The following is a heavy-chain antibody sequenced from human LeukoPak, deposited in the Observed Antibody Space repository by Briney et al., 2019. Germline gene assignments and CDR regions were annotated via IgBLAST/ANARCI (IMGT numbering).Heavy chain of an antibody. Sequence: GSVKVSCKASGYTFTSYGISWVRQAPGQGLEWMGWISAYNGNTNYAQKLQGRVTMTTDTSTSTAYMELRSLRSDDTAVYYCARGPDSSGWVDIDYWGQGTLVTVSS. V-gene: IGHV1-18*01. J-gene: IGHJ4*02. D-gene: IGHD6-19*01. CDR1: GYTFTSYG. CDR3: ARGPDSSGWVDIDY. CDR2: ISAYNGNT.